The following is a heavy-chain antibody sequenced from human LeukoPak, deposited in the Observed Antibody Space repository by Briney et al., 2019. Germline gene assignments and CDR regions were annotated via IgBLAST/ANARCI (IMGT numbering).Heavy chain of an antibody. J-gene: IGHJ5*02. CDR3: ARERGVAVAGEGVDP. Sequence: ASVKVSCKASGYTFTRHYIQWVRQAPGQGLEWMGIINPSGGSTSYAQKFQGRVTLTRDTSTSTVYMELSSLRSEDTAVYYCARERGVAVAGEGVDPWGQGTLVTVSS. CDR2: INPSGGST. CDR1: GYTFTRHY. V-gene: IGHV1-46*01. D-gene: IGHD6-19*01.